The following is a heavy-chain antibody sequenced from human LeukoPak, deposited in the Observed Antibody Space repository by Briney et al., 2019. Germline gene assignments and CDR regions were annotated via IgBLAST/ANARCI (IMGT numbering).Heavy chain of an antibody. CDR3: ARDRHYGSGSYYTYYYYMDV. CDR1: GGSISSYY. V-gene: IGHV4-4*07. Sequence: SDTLSLTCTVSGGSISSYYWSWIRQPAGKGVEWVGRIYTSGSTNYNPSLKSRVTMSVDTSKNQFSLKLSSVTAADTAVYYCARDRHYGSGSYYTYYYYMDVWGKGTTVTISS. D-gene: IGHD3-10*01. CDR2: IYTSGST. J-gene: IGHJ6*03.